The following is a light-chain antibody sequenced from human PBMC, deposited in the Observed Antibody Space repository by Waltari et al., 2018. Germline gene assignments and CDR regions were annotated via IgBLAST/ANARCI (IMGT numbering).Light chain of an antibody. CDR1: SPNIGSNP. V-gene: IGLV1-44*01. J-gene: IGLJ3*02. CDR2: SHN. Sequence: QSVLTQPPSASGAPGQRVTISCSGGSPNIGSNPVNWYQQLPGTAPKLLVHSHNQRPSGVPDRFSGSQSGTSASLAISGLQSEDETDYYCAAWDDSLNGPVFGGGTKLTVL. CDR3: AAWDDSLNGPV.